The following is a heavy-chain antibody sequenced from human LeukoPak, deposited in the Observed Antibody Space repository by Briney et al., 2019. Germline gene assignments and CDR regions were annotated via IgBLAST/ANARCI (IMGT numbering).Heavy chain of an antibody. CDR3: ARDLTAMVRGVIPWFYP. CDR1: GYTFTGYY. D-gene: IGHD3-10*01. Sequence: ASVKVSCKASGYTFTGYYMHWVRQAPGQGLEWMGWINPNSGGTNYAQKFQGRVTMTRDTSISTAYMELSRLRSDDTAVYYCARDLTAMVRGVIPWFYPWGQGTLVTVSS. V-gene: IGHV1-2*02. CDR2: INPNSGGT. J-gene: IGHJ5*02.